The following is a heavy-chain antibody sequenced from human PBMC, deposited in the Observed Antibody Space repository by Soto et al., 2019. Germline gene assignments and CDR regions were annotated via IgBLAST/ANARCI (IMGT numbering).Heavy chain of an antibody. V-gene: IGHV6-1*01. CDR3: ARVHWNVRYYYYYGMDV. CDR2: TYYRSKWYN. J-gene: IGHJ6*02. CDR1: GDSVSSNSAA. Sequence: SQTLSLTCAISGDSVSSNSAAWNWIRQSPSRGLEWLGRTYYRSKWYNDYAVSVKSRITINPDTSKNQFSLQLNSVTPEDTAVYYCARVHWNVRYYYYYGMDVWGQGTTVTVSS. D-gene: IGHD1-1*01.